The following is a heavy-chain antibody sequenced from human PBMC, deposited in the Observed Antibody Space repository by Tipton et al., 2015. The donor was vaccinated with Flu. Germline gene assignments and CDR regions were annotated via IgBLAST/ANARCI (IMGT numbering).Heavy chain of an antibody. J-gene: IGHJ3*01. CDR1: GYTFTSYN. V-gene: IGHV1-46*01. Sequence: QVQLVQSGAEVKKPGASVKVSCKASGYTFTSYNIHWVRQAPGQGLEWMGIIYPAGGAVSYAQKFQGRVIMTRDKSTATSYMELSSLRSEDSAMYSCARDKGGGTYTFDVWGQGTMVTVPS. D-gene: IGHD1/OR15-1a*01. CDR3: ARDKGGGTYTFDV. CDR2: IYPAGGAV.